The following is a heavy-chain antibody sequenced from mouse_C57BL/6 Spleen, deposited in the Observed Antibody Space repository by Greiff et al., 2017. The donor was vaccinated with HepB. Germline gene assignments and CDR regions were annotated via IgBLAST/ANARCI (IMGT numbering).Heavy chain of an antibody. CDR3: ARGVTGAWFAY. Sequence: VQLQQPGAELVMPGASVKLSCKASGYTFTSYWMHWVKQRPGQGLEWIGEIDPSDSYTNYNQTFKGKSTLTVDKSSSTAYMQLSSLTSEDSAVYYCARGVTGAWFAYWGQGTLVTVSA. D-gene: IGHD2-1*01. J-gene: IGHJ3*01. CDR2: IDPSDSYT. V-gene: IGHV1-69*01. CDR1: GYTFTSYW.